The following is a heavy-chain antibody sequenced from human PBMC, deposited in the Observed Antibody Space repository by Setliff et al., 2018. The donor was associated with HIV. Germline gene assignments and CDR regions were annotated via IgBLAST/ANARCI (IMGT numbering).Heavy chain of an antibody. CDR2: IFHSGDT. Sequence: PSETLSLTCSVSGVSVGSGDYYWHWIRQHPEKALEWIGYIFHSGDTYYNPSLKSRISMSVDTSKNQSSLELTSLTAAETAVYYCAARPRIAARPFDYWGQGMLVTVSS. V-gene: IGHV4-31*03. CDR1: GVSVGSGDYY. D-gene: IGHD6-6*01. CDR3: AARPRIAARPFDY. J-gene: IGHJ4*02.